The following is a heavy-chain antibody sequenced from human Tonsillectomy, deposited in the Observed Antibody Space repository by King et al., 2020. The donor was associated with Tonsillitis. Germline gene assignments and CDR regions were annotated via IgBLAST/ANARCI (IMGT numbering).Heavy chain of an antibody. Sequence: VQLVESGGGSVQPGESLRLSCAASGFTFTSYWMHWVRQAPGEGLVWVSRINGDGSSTTYAGSVKGRFTISRDSAKNTLYLQRNSLRAEDTAVYYCARGGSGYSYGAFDDWGQGTLVTVSS. CDR1: GFTFTSYW. D-gene: IGHD5-18*01. J-gene: IGHJ4*02. CDR2: INGDGSST. V-gene: IGHV3-74*01. CDR3: ARGGSGYSYGAFDD.